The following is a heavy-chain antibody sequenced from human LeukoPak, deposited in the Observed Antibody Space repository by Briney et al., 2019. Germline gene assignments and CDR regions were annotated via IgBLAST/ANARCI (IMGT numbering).Heavy chain of an antibody. CDR1: GDSVSSNSAA. V-gene: IGHV6-1*01. CDR3: ARDQDSSGWSRYYFDY. D-gene: IGHD6-19*01. J-gene: IGHJ4*02. Sequence: SQTLSLTCAISGDSVSSNSAAWNWIRQSPSRGLEWLGRTYYRSKWYNDYAVSVKSRITINPDTSKNQFSLQLNSVTPEGTAVYYCARDQDSSGWSRYYFDYWGQGTLVTVSS. CDR2: TYYRSKWYN.